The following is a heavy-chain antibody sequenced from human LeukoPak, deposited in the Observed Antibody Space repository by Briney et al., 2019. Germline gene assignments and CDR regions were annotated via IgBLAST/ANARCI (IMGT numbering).Heavy chain of an antibody. CDR2: IYYSGST. CDR3: ARGYYYDSSGYPDY. Sequence: SETLSLTCAVYGGSFSGYNWSWLRQPPGKGLEWIRYIYYSGSTNYNPSLKSRVTISVDTSKNQFSLKLSSVTAADTAVYYCARGYYYDSSGYPDYWGQGTLVTVSS. J-gene: IGHJ4*02. V-gene: IGHV4-59*01. D-gene: IGHD3-22*01. CDR1: GGSFSGYN.